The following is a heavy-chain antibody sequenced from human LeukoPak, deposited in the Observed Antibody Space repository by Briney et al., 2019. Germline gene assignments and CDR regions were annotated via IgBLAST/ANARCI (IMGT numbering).Heavy chain of an antibody. CDR3: ARDEI. Sequence: PGGSLRLSCAASGFTFSSYAMGWVRQAPGKGLEWVAFVRYDGSNKYYADSVKGRFTVSRDNSKNTLYLQMNSLRAEDTAVYYCARDEIWGQGTLVTVSS. CDR2: VRYDGSNK. J-gene: IGHJ4*02. CDR1: GFTFSSYA. V-gene: IGHV3-30*02.